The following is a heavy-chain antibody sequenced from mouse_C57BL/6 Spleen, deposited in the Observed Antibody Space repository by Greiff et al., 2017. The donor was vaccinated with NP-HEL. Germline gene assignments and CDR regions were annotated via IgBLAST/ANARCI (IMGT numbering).Heavy chain of an antibody. V-gene: IGHV6-3*01. CDR2: IRLKSDNYAT. Sequence: EVKLMESGGGLVQPGGSMKLSCVASGFTFSNYWMNWVRQSPEKGLEWVAQIRLKSDNYATHYAESVKGRFTISRDDSKSSVYLQMNNLRAEDTGIYYCTGGGDGYYTLDYWGQGTTLTVSS. J-gene: IGHJ2*01. D-gene: IGHD2-3*01. CDR1: GFTFSNYW. CDR3: TGGGDGYYTLDY.